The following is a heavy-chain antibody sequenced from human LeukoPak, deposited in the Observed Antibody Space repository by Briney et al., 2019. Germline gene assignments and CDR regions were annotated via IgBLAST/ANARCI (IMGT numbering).Heavy chain of an antibody. J-gene: IGHJ4*02. CDR2: INTDGRIT. Sequence: GGSLRLSCVASGFSFRKYAMHWVRQAPGKGREYVSVINTDGRITYYADSVKGRFTISRDNSNITVYLQMGSLRGEYMAVYYCTRDAGSFCDFVYSGPGALVTVSS. CDR3: TRDAGSFCDFVY. V-gene: IGHV3-64*02. CDR1: GFSFRKYA. D-gene: IGHD1-26*01.